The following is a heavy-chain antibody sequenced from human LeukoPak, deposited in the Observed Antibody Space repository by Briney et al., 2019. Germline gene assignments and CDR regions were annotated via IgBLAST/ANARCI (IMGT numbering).Heavy chain of an antibody. V-gene: IGHV3-30*02. CDR2: IGFYGSTK. CDR3: AKAGRGGAITMVRGVKGDDYYMDV. D-gene: IGHD3-10*01. CDR1: GFTFSNYG. J-gene: IGHJ6*03. Sequence: GGSLRLSCATSGFTFSNYGMHWVRQAPGKGLEWVAFIGFYGSTKYYAESVKGRFTISRDNSKDTVYLQKNSLRVDDPAVYYCAKAGRGGAITMVRGVKGDDYYMDVWGKGTAVTISS.